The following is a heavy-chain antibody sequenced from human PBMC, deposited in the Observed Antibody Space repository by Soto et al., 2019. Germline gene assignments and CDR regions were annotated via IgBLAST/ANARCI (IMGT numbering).Heavy chain of an antibody. D-gene: IGHD3-3*01. CDR1: GYTFTSYD. J-gene: IGHJ6*03. Sequence: QVQLVQSGAEVKKPGASVKVSCKASGYTFTSYDINWVRQATGQGLEWMGWMNPNSVNTGYAQKFQGRVTMTRNPPVSTAYMELSSLRSEDTAVYYCARVFTPDYDFWSGYYTNYYYYYMDVWGKGTTVTVSS. CDR2: MNPNSVNT. V-gene: IGHV1-8*01. CDR3: ARVFTPDYDFWSGYYTNYYYYYMDV.